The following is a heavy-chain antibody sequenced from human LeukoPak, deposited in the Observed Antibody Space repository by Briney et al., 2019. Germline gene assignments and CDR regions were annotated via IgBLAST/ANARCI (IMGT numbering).Heavy chain of an antibody. V-gene: IGHV4-31*03. CDR1: GGSISSGGYY. CDR3: AGHHPRNTVDF. J-gene: IGHJ4*02. D-gene: IGHD2-8*02. CDR2: IYYSGST. Sequence: SETLSLTCTVSGGSISSGGYYWTWIRQHPEKGLEWIAYIYYSGSTYYKPSLKSRLTISVDTSKNQFSLKLSSVTAADTAVYYCAGHHPRNTVDFWGQGTLVTVSS.